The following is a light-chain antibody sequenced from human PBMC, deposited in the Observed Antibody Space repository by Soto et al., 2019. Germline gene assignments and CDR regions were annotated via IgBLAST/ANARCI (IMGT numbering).Light chain of an antibody. Sequence: SYELTQPPSVSVSPGQTARITCSGDALPKQYVYWYQQKPGQAPVLVIYKDSERPSGIPERFSGSSSGTTVTLTISGVQAEDEADYYCQSADSSNTWVFGGGTQLTVL. V-gene: IGLV3-25*03. J-gene: IGLJ7*01. CDR1: ALPKQY. CDR3: QSADSSNTWV. CDR2: KDS.